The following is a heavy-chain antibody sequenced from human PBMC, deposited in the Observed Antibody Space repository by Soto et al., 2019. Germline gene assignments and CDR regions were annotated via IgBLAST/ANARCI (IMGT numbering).Heavy chain of an antibody. V-gene: IGHV3-13*01. D-gene: IGHD3-22*01. Sequence: GGSLRLSCAASGFTFSSYDMHWVRQATGKGLEWVSAIGTAGDTYYPGSVKGRFTISRENAKNSLYLQMNSLRAGDTAVYYCARVNNYYGSSGFDAFDIWGQGTMVTVSS. CDR2: IGTAGDT. J-gene: IGHJ3*02. CDR1: GFTFSSYD. CDR3: ARVNNYYGSSGFDAFDI.